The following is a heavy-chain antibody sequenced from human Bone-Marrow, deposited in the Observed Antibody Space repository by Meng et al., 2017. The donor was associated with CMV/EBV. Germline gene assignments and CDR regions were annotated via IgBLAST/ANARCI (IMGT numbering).Heavy chain of an antibody. CDR1: GFTFSTYS. CDR3: ARALTATLGNVGGEGRLYYYFYALDV. CDR2: ISSTSSYI. D-gene: IGHD2-15*01. Sequence: GGSLRLSCAASGFTFSTYSMNWVRQAPGQGLEWVSSISSTSSYIYYADSVEGRFTISRDNAKNSLFLQMNSLRAEDTAVYFCARALTATLGNVGGEGRLYYYFYALDVWGQGTTVTVSS. J-gene: IGHJ6*02. V-gene: IGHV3-21*01.